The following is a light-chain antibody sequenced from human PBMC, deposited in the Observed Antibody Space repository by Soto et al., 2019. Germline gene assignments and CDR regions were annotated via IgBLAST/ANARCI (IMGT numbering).Light chain of an antibody. CDR1: QSISNW. CDR2: KTS. Sequence: DIQMTQSPSTLSAFVGDRVTITCRASQSISNWLAWYQQKPGKAPNLLIYKTSSLESGVPSRFSGSGSGTELTLTISSLQPDDFATYYCQQYNSWTFGQGTKVEIK. CDR3: QQYNSWT. V-gene: IGKV1-5*03. J-gene: IGKJ1*01.